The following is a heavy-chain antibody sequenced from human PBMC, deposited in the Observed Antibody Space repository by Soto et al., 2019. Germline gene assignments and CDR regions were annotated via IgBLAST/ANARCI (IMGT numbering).Heavy chain of an antibody. Sequence: QVQLQESAPGLVKPSQTLSLTCTVSGGSISSGGYYWSWIRQHPGKGLEWIGYIYYSGRTYYNHSLKSRVTISVDTSKNQFSLKLSSVTAADTAVYYCARDTTYDSSGPVDYWGQGTLVTVSS. CDR2: IYYSGRT. J-gene: IGHJ4*02. D-gene: IGHD3-22*01. CDR1: GGSISSGGYY. CDR3: ARDTTYDSSGPVDY. V-gene: IGHV4-31*03.